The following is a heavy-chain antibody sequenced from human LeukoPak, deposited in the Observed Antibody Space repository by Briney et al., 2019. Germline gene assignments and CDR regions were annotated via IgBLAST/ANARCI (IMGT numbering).Heavy chain of an antibody. CDR3: TRDHCRGDNCPSFDY. Sequence: ASVKVSCKPSGYTFTSFGISWVRQAPGQGLEWMGWIGAYNGYTNYAQKFQGRVTMTTDTSTSTAYMDLRSLRSDDTAVYYCTRDHCRGDNCPSFDYWGQGTLVTVSS. CDR1: GYTFTSFG. CDR2: IGAYNGYT. D-gene: IGHD2-15*01. J-gene: IGHJ4*02. V-gene: IGHV1-18*04.